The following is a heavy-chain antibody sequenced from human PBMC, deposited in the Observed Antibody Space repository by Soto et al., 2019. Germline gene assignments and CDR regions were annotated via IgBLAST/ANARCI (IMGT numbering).Heavy chain of an antibody. V-gene: IGHV1-46*03. CDR2: INPSGGST. Sequence: QVQLVQSGAEVKKPGASVKVSCKASGYTFTSYYMHWVRQAPGQGLEWMGMINPSGGSTSYAQKFQGRVNLTRDTSTSTVYMELSSLRSEDTAVYYCTRGFSTVLGVYWGQGALVTVSS. D-gene: IGHD2-8*01. CDR3: TRGFSTVLGVY. J-gene: IGHJ4*02. CDR1: GYTFTSYY.